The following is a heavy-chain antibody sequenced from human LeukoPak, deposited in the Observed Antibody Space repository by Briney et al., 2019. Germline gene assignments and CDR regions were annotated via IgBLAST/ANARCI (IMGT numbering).Heavy chain of an antibody. V-gene: IGHV4-34*01. Sequence: SETLSLTCAVYGGSFSGYYWSWIRRPPGKGLEWIGEINHSGSTNYNPSLKSRVTISVDTSKNQFSLKLSSVTAADTAVYYCATGSSSLYYYYGMDVWGQGTTVTVSS. J-gene: IGHJ6*02. CDR2: INHSGST. CDR1: GGSFSGYY. D-gene: IGHD6-6*01. CDR3: ATGSSSLYYYYGMDV.